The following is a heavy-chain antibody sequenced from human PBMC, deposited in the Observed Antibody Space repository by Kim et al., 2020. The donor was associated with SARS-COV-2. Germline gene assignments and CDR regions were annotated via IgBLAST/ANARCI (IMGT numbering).Heavy chain of an antibody. CDR3: ALDVYSCFAGIAECF. CDR1: GFTFSKYA. V-gene: IGHV3-23*01. D-gene: IGHD5-12*01. CDR2: ITGSGDST. J-gene: IGHJ1*01. Sequence: GGSLRLSCAASGFTFSKYAMTWVRQAPGRGLEWVSGITGSGDSTVYADSVKGRFTISRDNSRDTLYLDMNSLRVEDTARYYCALDVYSCFAGIAECF.